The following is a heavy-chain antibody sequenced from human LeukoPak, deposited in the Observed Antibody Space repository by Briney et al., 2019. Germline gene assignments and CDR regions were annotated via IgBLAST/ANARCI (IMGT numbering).Heavy chain of an antibody. CDR3: ARDSDYSGNGNGDWFDP. J-gene: IGHJ5*02. V-gene: IGHV1-18*04. Sequence: ASVNVSCKASGFRFTSFGVSWVRQAPGQGLEWMGWISNYIGVTRYAEKFEDRVTMTIDTSTTTAYMELRSLRYDDTAVYYCARDSDYSGNGNGDWFDPWGQGTVVTVSS. CDR2: ISNYIGVT. D-gene: IGHD4-11*01. CDR1: GFRFTSFG.